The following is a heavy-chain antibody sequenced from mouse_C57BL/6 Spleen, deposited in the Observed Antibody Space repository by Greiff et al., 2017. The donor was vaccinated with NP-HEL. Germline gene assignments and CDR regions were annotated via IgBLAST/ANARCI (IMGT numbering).Heavy chain of an antibody. CDR1: GYTFTDYY. CDR2: INPNNGGT. J-gene: IGHJ1*03. CDR3: ARFSLALTGGAYWYFDV. V-gene: IGHV1-26*01. D-gene: IGHD4-1*01. Sequence: EVQLQQSGPELVKPGASVKISCKASGYTFTDYYMNWVKQSHGKSLEWIGDINPNNGGTSYNQKFKGKATLTVDKSSSTAYMELRSLTSEDSAVYYCARFSLALTGGAYWYFDVWGTGTTVTVSS.